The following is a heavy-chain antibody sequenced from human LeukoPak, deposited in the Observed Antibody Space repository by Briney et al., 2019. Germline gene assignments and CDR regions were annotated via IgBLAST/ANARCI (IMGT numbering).Heavy chain of an antibody. CDR3: ARTSALDS. J-gene: IGHJ4*03. CDR1: GFSVSSNY. CDR2: IYSGGST. V-gene: IGHV3-53*01. Sequence: GGSLRHSCAASGFSVSSNYVTWVRQAPGKGLEWVSVIYSGGSTYYADSVKGRFTISRDNSKNTLFLQMNSLRAEDTAVYYCARTSALDSRGEGTPVTVSS.